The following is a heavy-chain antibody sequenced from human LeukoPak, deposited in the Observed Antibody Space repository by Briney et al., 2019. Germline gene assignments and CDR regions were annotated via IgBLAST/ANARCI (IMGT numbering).Heavy chain of an antibody. J-gene: IGHJ5*02. CDR1: GYTFTSYY. V-gene: IGHV1-46*01. CDR2: INPSGGST. Sequence: ASVKVSCKASGYTFTSYYMHWVRQAPGQGLEWMGIINPSGGSTSYAQKFQGRVTMTRDTSTSTVYMELSSLRSEDTAVYYCARKVGSGWWYNWFDPWGQGTLVTVSS. D-gene: IGHD6-19*01. CDR3: ARKVGSGWWYNWFDP.